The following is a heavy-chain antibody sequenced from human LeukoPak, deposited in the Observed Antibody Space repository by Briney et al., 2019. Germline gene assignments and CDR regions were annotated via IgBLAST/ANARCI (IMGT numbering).Heavy chain of an antibody. J-gene: IGHJ5*02. CDR2: INHSGST. Sequence: SETLSLTCAVYGGSFSGYYWSWIRQPPGKGLEWIGEINHSGSTNYNPSLKSRVTISVDTSKNQFSLKLSSVTAAATAVYYCARGFVGVFARRKNWFDPWGQGTLVTVSS. D-gene: IGHD5/OR15-5a*01. CDR3: ARGFVGVFARRKNWFDP. CDR1: GGSFSGYY. V-gene: IGHV4-34*01.